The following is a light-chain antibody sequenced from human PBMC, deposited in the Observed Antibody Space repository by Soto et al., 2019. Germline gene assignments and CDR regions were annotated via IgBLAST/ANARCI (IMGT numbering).Light chain of an antibody. CDR1: QSISSW. CDR2: KAS. V-gene: IGKV1-5*03. J-gene: IGKJ2*01. Sequence: DFQMTQSPSTLSASVGDRVTITCRASQSISSWLAWYQQKPGKAPKLLIYKASSLESGVPSRFSGSGSGTEFTLTISSRQPDDFATYYCQQYNSYLYTFGQGTKLEIK. CDR3: QQYNSYLYT.